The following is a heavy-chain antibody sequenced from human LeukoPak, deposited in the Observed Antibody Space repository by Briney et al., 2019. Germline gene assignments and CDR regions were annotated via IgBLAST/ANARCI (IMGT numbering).Heavy chain of an antibody. Sequence: GGSLRLSCEVSGFTFSTCSMNWFRDAPGKGVEWVSYISSSSSTMYYADSVKGRFTISRDNAKNSLYLQMDSLRAEYTAVYYCARGSGGYSVRVDYWGQGTLVTVSS. CDR3: ARGSGGYSVRVDY. J-gene: IGHJ4*02. V-gene: IGHV3-48*04. CDR1: GFTFSTCS. CDR2: ISSSSSTM. D-gene: IGHD5/OR15-5a*01.